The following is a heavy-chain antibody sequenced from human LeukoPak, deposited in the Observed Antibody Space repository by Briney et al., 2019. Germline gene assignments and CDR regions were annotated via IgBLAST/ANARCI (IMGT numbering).Heavy chain of an antibody. Sequence: SVKVSCKASGGTFSSYAISWVRQAPGQGLEWMGGIIPIFGTANYAQKFRGRVTITTDESTSTAYMELSSLRSEDTAVYYCARGYLEPELLYMDVWGKGTTVTVSS. V-gene: IGHV1-69*05. CDR3: ARGYLEPELLYMDV. CDR1: GGTFSSYA. J-gene: IGHJ6*03. D-gene: IGHD1-26*01. CDR2: IIPIFGTA.